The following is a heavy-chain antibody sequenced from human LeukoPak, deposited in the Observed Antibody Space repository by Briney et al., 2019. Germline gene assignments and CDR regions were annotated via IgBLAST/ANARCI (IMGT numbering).Heavy chain of an antibody. Sequence: GGSLGLSCTASGFTFGDYAMSWVRQAPGKGLEWVGFIRSKAYGGTTEYAASVKGRFTISRDDSKSIAYLQMNSLKTEDTAVYYCNKLDYWGQGTLVTVSS. V-gene: IGHV3-49*04. CDR2: IRSKAYGGTT. J-gene: IGHJ4*02. CDR1: GFTFGDYA. CDR3: NKLDY.